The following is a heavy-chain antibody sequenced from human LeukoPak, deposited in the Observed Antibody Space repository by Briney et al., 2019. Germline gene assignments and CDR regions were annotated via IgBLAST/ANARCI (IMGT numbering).Heavy chain of an antibody. CDR1: GGTFSSNA. D-gene: IGHD3-22*01. CDR2: IIPIFGTA. Sequence: SVKVSCKASGGTFSSNAISWVRQAPGQGLEWMGGIIPIFGTANYAQKFQGRVTITTDESTSTAYVELSNLRSEDTAVYYCASTSLSSYDSSGYYSYDAFDIWGQGTMVTVSS. J-gene: IGHJ3*02. CDR3: ASTSLSSYDSSGYYSYDAFDI. V-gene: IGHV1-69*05.